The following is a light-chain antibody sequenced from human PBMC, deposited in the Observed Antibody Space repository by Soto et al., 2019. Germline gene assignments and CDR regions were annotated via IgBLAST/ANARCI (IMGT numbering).Light chain of an antibody. J-gene: IGKJ2*01. CDR1: QTLLRSDGKTY. V-gene: IGKV2D-29*01. Sequence: DVVMTQTPLSLSVTPGQPAAISCKSSQTLLRSDGKTYLYWYLQKPGQPPQLLISEVANRFSGVPDKFSGSGSGTDFTLKISRVGAEDVGVYYFRQSVRPPYTFGQGNKLEIK. CDR2: EVA. CDR3: RQSVRPPYT.